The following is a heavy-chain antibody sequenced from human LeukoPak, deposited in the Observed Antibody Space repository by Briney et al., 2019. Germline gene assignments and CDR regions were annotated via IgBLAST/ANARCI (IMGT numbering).Heavy chain of an antibody. D-gene: IGHD1-26*01. J-gene: IGHJ4*02. CDR2: ISAGNGNT. CDR1: GYTFTSYA. CDR3: ARDSGSGNSDY. Sequence: ASVKVSCKASGYTFTSYAIHWVRQAPGQRLEWMGWISAGNGNTKYSQNFQGRVTFISNTSATTAFMELSRLRSEDAAVYYCARDSGSGNSDYWGQGTLVTVSS. V-gene: IGHV1-3*01.